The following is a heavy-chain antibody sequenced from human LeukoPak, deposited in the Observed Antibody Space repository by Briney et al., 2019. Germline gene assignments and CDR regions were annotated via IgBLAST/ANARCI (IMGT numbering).Heavy chain of an antibody. V-gene: IGHV3-49*03. Sequence: GGSLRLSCTASGSTFGDYAMSWFRQAPGKGLEWVGFIRSKAYGGTTEYAASVKGRFTISRDDSKSIAYLQMNSLKTEDTAVYYCTRDGPLAYCGGDCYSPYYYYMDVWGKGTTVTVSS. CDR1: GSTFGDYA. CDR2: IRSKAYGGTT. J-gene: IGHJ6*03. CDR3: TRDGPLAYCGGDCYSPYYYYMDV. D-gene: IGHD2-21*02.